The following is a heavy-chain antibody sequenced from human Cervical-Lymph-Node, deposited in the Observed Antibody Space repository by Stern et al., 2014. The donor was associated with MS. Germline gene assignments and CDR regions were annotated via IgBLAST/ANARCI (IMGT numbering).Heavy chain of an antibody. J-gene: IGHJ5*02. CDR2: IFPVFGTP. CDR1: GGTFSKFP. Sequence: VQLVESGAEVTKPGSSVKVSCQASGGTFSKFPSSWVRQAQGQGLEWMGGIFPVFGTPTYAQEFSVRVTITADVSTSTVYMELSSLRSDDTAVYYCALSSETSDRWYSLGYDLWGQGTLVTVSS. D-gene: IGHD6-13*01. CDR3: ALSSETSDRWYSLGYDL. V-gene: IGHV1-69*01.